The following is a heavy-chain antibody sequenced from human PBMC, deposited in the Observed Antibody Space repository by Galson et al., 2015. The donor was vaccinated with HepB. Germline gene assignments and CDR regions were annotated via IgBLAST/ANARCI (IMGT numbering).Heavy chain of an antibody. CDR2: ISYDGSNK. CDR1: GFTFSSYA. V-gene: IGHV3-30*04. J-gene: IGHJ4*02. CDR3: ARWRTPPVGATIPFDY. D-gene: IGHD5-12*01. Sequence: SLRLSCAASGFTFSSYAMHWVRQAPGKGLEWVAVISYDGSNKYYADSVKGRFTISRDNSKNTLYLQMSSLRAEDTAVYYCARWRTPPVGATIPFDYWGQGTLVTVSS.